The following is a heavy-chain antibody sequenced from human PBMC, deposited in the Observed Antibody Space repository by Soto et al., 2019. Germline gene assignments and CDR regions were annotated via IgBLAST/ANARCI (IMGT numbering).Heavy chain of an antibody. J-gene: IGHJ4*02. Sequence: EVQLVESGGGLAQPGRSLRPSCVASGFIFEDYDMHWVRQVPGKGLEWVSSISSNSGAIKYADSVKGRFTLSRDNAKNSMYLEMNSLRVEDTAFYFCVKGTFSSSKVIFDYWGQGTLVTVSS. CDR1: GFIFEDYD. CDR3: VKGTFSSSKVIFDY. CDR2: ISSNSGAI. D-gene: IGHD6-6*01. V-gene: IGHV3-9*01.